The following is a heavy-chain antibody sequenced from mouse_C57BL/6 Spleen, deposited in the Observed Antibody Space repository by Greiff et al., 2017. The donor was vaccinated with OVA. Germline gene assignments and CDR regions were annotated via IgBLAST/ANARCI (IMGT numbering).Heavy chain of an antibody. D-gene: IGHD2-4*01. CDR1: GFTFSDYY. CDR2: ISNGGGST. CDR3: ARHYYDFDGGFAY. V-gene: IGHV5-12*01. Sequence: EVKLMESGGGLVQPGGSLKLSCAASGFTFSDYYMYWVRQTPEKRLEWVAYISNGGGSTYYPDTVKGRFTISRDNAKNTLYLHMSRLKSEDTAMYYCARHYYDFDGGFAYWGQGTLVTVSA. J-gene: IGHJ3*01.